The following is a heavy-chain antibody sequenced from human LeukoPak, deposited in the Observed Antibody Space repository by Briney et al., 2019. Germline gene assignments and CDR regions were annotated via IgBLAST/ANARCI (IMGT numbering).Heavy chain of an antibody. CDR2: IDHRGTA. CDR1: GAAYNAYY. V-gene: IGHV4-34*01. CDR3: AVGITILGVAASFDS. Sequence: SETLSLTCAVYGAAYNAYYWSWIRQPPGKGLEWIGDIDHRGTANYNPSLKSRLTISADASKNQFSLKLNSVTDADTAVYYCAVGITILGVAASFDSWGQGNLVIVSS. J-gene: IGHJ4*02. D-gene: IGHD3-3*01.